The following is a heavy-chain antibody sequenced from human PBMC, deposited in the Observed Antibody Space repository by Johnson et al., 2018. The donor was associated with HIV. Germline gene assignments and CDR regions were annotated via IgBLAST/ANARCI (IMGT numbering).Heavy chain of an antibody. V-gene: IGHV3-66*01. CDR3: SRDRGLDAFDI. CDR2: IYSGGST. Sequence: MMLVESGGGLVQPGGSLRLSCVASGFTVGTKYMSWIRQAPGKGLEWVSVIYSGGSTYYAGSVKGRFTISRDNSKNTVYLQMNSLRGEDTAVYYCSRDRGLDAFDIWGQGTMVTVSS. CDR1: GFTVGTKY. D-gene: IGHD3-10*01. J-gene: IGHJ3*02.